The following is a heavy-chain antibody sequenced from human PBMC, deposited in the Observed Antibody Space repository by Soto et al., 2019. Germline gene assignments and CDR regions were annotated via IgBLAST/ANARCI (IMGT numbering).Heavy chain of an antibody. J-gene: IGHJ6*03. Sequence: QVQLVQSGAEVKKPGASVKVSCKASGYTFTSYGISWVRQAPGQGLEWMGWISAYNGNTNYAQKLQGRVTMTTDTTTSTAYTELRSLRSDDTAVYYLARTHYYGSGSYALYYYYYYMDVWGKGTTVTVSS. CDR1: GYTFTSYG. CDR3: ARTHYYGSGSYALYYYYYYMDV. V-gene: IGHV1-18*01. CDR2: ISAYNGNT. D-gene: IGHD3-10*01.